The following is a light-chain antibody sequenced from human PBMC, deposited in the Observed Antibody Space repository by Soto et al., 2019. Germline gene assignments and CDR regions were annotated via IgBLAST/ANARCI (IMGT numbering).Light chain of an antibody. J-gene: IGKJ1*01. V-gene: IGKV3-20*01. CDR3: QQYGSSPT. CDR2: GAS. Sequence: EIVLTQSPGTLSLSPGERATLSCRASQSVSSSYLAWYQQKPGQAPRLLIYGASSRATGIPDRFSGSGSGTGFTLTISRLEPEDCAVYYCQQYGSSPTFGQGTKVEIK. CDR1: QSVSSSY.